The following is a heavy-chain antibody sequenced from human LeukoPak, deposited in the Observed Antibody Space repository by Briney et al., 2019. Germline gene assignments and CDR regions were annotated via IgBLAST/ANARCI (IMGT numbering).Heavy chain of an antibody. D-gene: IGHD4-17*01. J-gene: IGHJ2*01. CDR3: ARQALVWNDHGETDWYFDL. V-gene: IGHV4-39*01. CDR2: IYYSGST. Sequence: SETLSLTCTVSGGSISSSSYYWGWIRQPPGKGLEWIGSIYYSGSTYYNPSLKSRVTISVDTSKNQFSLKLSSVTAADTAVYYCARQALVWNDHGETDWYFDLWGRGTLVTVSS. CDR1: GGSISSSSYY.